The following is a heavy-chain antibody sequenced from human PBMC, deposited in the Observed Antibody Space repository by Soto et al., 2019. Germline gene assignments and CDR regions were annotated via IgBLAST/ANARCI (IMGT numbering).Heavy chain of an antibody. CDR2: ISHDGINK. Sequence: LRLSCAASGFTFSSYAMNWVRQAPGKGLEWVALISHDGINKYYADSVRGRFTISRDSSTNTLYLQMNSLRAADMAVYYCGRCTSTSCHLGSDYWGQGTLVTVS. D-gene: IGHD2-2*01. J-gene: IGHJ4*02. CDR3: GRCTSTSCHLGSDY. CDR1: GFTFSSYA. V-gene: IGHV3-30-3*01.